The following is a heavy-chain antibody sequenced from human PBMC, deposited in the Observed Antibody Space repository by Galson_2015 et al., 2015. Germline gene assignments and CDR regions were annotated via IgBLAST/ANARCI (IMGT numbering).Heavy chain of an antibody. CDR2: ISYDGRNK. D-gene: IGHD4-23*01. J-gene: IGHJ4*02. CDR3: GRGRGTTVVTTIDH. V-gene: IGHV3-30*04. CDR1: GFTFSDYG. Sequence: SLRLSCAASGFTFSDYGLHWVRQAPGKGLEWVALISYDGRNKYYPDSVKGRFTISRDNSKNTFYLQMNSLRVDETAIYFCGRGRGTTVVTTIDHWGQGTLVTVSS.